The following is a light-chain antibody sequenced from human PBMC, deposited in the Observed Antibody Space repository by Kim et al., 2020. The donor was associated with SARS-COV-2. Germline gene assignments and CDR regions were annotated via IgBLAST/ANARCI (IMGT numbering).Light chain of an antibody. V-gene: IGLV3-19*01. Sequence: VALRQTVRITCQGDSLRSYYAPWYQQKPGQAPIVVIYGKNNRPSGIPDRFSGSSSGNTASLTITGTQAGDEADYYCNSRDSNDNVVFGGGTQLTVL. CDR1: SLRSYY. CDR2: GKN. J-gene: IGLJ2*01. CDR3: NSRDSNDNVV.